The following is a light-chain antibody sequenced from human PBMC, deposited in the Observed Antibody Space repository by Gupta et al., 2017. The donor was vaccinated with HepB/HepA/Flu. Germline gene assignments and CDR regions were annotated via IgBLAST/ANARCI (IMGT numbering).Light chain of an antibody. J-gene: IGLJ2*01. CDR1: SSDVGGYNY. CDR2: DVS. V-gene: IGLV2-8*01. Sequence: QSAQTQPHAPSGSPGQSVTISCTGPSSDVGGYNYVSWYQQHPGKAPKLMIYDVSKRPSGVPARFSGSKSGNTASLTVSGLQAEDEADYYCSSYAGSNNLVFGGGTKLSVL. CDR3: SSYAGSNNLV.